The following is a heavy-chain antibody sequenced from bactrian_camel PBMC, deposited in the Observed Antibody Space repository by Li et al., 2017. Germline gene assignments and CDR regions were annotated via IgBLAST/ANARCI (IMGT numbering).Heavy chain of an antibody. V-gene: IGHV3S31*01. D-gene: IGHD6*01. J-gene: IGHJ4*01. CDR2: ISASGDST. CDR1: GYIFSAHA. Sequence: DVQLVESGGGSVQAGGSLRLSCAASGYIFSAHAVSWVRQAPGKGLEWVSAISASGDSTYYADSVKGRFTVSRDNAKNTLALQLNNLQTEDTAMYYCATLTAGWLGQGTQVTVS.